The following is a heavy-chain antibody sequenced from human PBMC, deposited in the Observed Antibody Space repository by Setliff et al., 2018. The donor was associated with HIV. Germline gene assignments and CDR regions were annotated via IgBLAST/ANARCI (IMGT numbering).Heavy chain of an antibody. Sequence: PGGSLRLSCVASGFIFSSYWMSWVRQAPGKGLEWVANIKQGGSEKYYVDSVKGRFTMSRDDAKNSLYLQMNSLVDEDTAVYYCARSQGIGNYHWDVWGKGTTVTVSS. V-gene: IGHV3-7*01. CDR1: GFIFSSYW. J-gene: IGHJ6*03. D-gene: IGHD2-15*01. CDR3: ARSQGIGNYHWDV. CDR2: IKQGGSEK.